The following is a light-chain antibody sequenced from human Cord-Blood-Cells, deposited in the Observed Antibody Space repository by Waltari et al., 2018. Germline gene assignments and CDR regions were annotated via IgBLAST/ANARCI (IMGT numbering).Light chain of an antibody. CDR1: SHRSYY. V-gene: IGLV3-19*01. CDR3: NSRDSSGNHWV. Sequence: SSELTQDPAVSVALGQTVRITCQGDSHRSYYASWYQQKPGQATVLVIYGKNNRPSGIPDRFSGSSSGNTASLTITGAQAEDEADYYCNSRDSSGNHWVFGGGTKLTVL. CDR2: GKN. J-gene: IGLJ3*02.